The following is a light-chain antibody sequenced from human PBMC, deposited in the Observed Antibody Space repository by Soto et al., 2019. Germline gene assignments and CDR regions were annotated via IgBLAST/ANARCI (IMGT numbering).Light chain of an antibody. Sequence: EIVLTQSPGTLSLSPGERATLSCRASQSVSSSYLAWYQQKPGQAPRLLIYGASSRATGIPDRFSGSGSGTDFNLTIRRLEPEDFAVYYCQQYGSSPRFTFGPGTKVDIK. CDR2: GAS. CDR1: QSVSSSY. J-gene: IGKJ3*01. CDR3: QQYGSSPRFT. V-gene: IGKV3-20*01.